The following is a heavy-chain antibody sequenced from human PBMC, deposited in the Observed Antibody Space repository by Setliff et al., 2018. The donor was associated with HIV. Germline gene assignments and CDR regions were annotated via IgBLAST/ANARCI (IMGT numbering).Heavy chain of an antibody. V-gene: IGHV1-2*02. D-gene: IGHD3-10*01. CDR1: GYTFTVSY. CDR3: ATDRLIKLIWGVIKELAY. Sequence: ASVKVSCKASGYTFTVSYLHWVRQAPGQGLEWMGWINPNSGDTNYAQKFQGRVTMTRDTSISAAYMELSRLRSDDTAMYYCATDRLIKLIWGVIKELAYWGQGTLVTVSS. CDR2: INPNSGDT. J-gene: IGHJ4*02.